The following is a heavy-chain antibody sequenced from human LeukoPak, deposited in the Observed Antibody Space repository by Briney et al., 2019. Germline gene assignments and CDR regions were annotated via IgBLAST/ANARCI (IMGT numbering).Heavy chain of an antibody. CDR2: INSDGSST. J-gene: IGHJ4*02. CDR3: TRVVTMATISPYVY. V-gene: IGHV3-74*01. CDR1: GFTFSSYW. D-gene: IGHD5-24*01. Sequence: GGALRLSCAASGFTFSSYWMHWVRQAPGKGRVWVSRINSDGSSTSYAGSVKGRFTISRDNAKNTLYMQMNSLRAEDTAVYCCTRVVTMATISPYVYWGQGTLVTVSS.